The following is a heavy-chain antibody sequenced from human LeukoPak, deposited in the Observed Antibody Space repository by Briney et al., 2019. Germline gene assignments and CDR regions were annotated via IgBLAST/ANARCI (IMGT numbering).Heavy chain of an antibody. V-gene: IGHV1-2*02. Sequence: GASVKVSCKASGYTFTGYYMHWVRQAPGHGPAWMGWINPNSGGTNYAQKFQGRVTMTRDTSISTAYMELSRLRSDDTAVYYCARVAPQISDAFDIWGQGTMVTVSS. CDR1: GYTFTGYY. CDR2: INPNSGGT. D-gene: IGHD5-12*01. J-gene: IGHJ3*02. CDR3: ARVAPQISDAFDI.